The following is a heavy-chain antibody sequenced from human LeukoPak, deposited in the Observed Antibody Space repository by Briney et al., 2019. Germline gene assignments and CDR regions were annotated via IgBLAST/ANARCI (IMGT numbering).Heavy chain of an antibody. CDR3: ARGGPGGYSYGYGFYYYYGMDV. J-gene: IGHJ6*02. D-gene: IGHD5-18*01. V-gene: IGHV4-59*01. Sequence: SETLSLTCTVSGGSISSYYWSWIRQPPGKGLEWIGYIYYSGSTNYNPSLKSRVTISVDTSKNQFSLKLSSVTAADTAVYYCARGGPGGYSYGYGFYYYYGMDVWGQGTTVTVSS. CDR2: IYYSGST. CDR1: GGSISSYY.